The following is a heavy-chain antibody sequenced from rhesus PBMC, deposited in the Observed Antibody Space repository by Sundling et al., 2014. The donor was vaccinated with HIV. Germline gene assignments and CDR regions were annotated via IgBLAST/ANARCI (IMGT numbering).Heavy chain of an antibody. D-gene: IGHD3-3*01. CDR3: ARTGPWTGYYSFDY. CDR1: GVSISSYW. CDR2: VTGNSGST. J-gene: IGHJ4*01. V-gene: IGHV4-80*01. Sequence: QVQLQESGPGLVKPSETLSLTCTVSGVSISSYWWSWIRQPPGKGLEWVGEVTGNSGSTNYNPSLKSRVTLSVDTSKNQLSLKLSSVTAADTAMYYCARTGPWTGYYSFDYWGQGVLVTVSS.